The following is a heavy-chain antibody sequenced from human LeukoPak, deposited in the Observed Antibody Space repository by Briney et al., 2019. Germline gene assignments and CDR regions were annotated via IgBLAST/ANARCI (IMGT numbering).Heavy chain of an antibody. CDR2: IKQDGSEK. CDR1: GFTFSSYW. J-gene: IGHJ5*02. Sequence: GGSLRLSCAAAGFTFSSYWVSWVRQAPGKGVEWVPNIKQDGSEKYYVYSVKGRFTISRANATHSLYLQITRLCAECTAVYYCATGPRSIPIFPGWFDPWGQGTLGTVSS. V-gene: IGHV3-7*01. D-gene: IGHD3-3*01. CDR3: ATGPRSIPIFPGWFDP.